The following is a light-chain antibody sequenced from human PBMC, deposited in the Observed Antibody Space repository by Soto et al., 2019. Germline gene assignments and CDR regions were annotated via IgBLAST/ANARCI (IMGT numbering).Light chain of an antibody. CDR3: QSHDSSLSHAV. Sequence: QSVLTQPPSVSGAPGQRVTISCTGSSSNIGAGYDVHWYQQLPGTAPKLLIYGNSNRPSGVPDRFSGSKSGTSASLAITGLQAEDEADYYCQSHDSSLSHAVFGGGTQLTVL. J-gene: IGLJ7*01. CDR2: GNS. CDR1: SSNIGAGYD. V-gene: IGLV1-40*01.